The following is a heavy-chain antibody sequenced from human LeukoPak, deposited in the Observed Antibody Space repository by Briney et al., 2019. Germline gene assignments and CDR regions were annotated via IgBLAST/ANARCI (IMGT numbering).Heavy chain of an antibody. D-gene: IGHD2-2*01. CDR1: GFTFSSYG. V-gene: IGHV3-30*18. CDR3: AKDSGDSVVPAAGDY. CDR2: ISYDGSNK. J-gene: IGHJ4*02. Sequence: GGSLRLSCAASGFTFSSYGMHWVRQAPGKGLEWVAVISYDGSNKYYADSVKGRFTISRDNSKNTLYLQMNSLRAEDTAVYYCAKDSGDSVVPAAGDYWGQGTLVTVSS.